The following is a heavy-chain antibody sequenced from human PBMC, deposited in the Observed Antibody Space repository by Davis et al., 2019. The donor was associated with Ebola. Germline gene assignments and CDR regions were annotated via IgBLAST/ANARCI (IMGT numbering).Heavy chain of an antibody. CDR1: GYTFTSYW. V-gene: IGHV5-51*01. Sequence: GESLKISCKGSGYTFTSYWIAWVRQVPGKGLEWMGSIYPGDSETRYSPSLQGQATISVDKSISTAYLRWSSLKASDTAMYYCAKTPYYYYGMDVWGQGTTVTVSS. CDR3: AKTPYYYYGMDV. CDR2: IYPGDSET. J-gene: IGHJ6*02.